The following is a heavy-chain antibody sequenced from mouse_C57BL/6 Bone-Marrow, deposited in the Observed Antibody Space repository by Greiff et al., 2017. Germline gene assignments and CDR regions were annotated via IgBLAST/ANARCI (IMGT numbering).Heavy chain of an antibody. Sequence: DVKLVEPGGGLVKPGGSLKLSCAASGFTFSDYGMHWVRQAPEKGLEWVAYISSGSSTIYYADTVKGRFTISRDNAKNTLFLQMTSLRSEDTAMYYCARRWFAYWGQGTLVTVSA. CDR1: GFTFSDYG. V-gene: IGHV5-17*01. J-gene: IGHJ3*01. CDR3: ARRWFAY. CDR2: ISSGSSTI.